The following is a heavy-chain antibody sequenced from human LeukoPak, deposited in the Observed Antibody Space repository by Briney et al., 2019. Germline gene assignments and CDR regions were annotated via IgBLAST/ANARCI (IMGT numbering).Heavy chain of an antibody. Sequence: SVKVSCKASGGTFSSYAISWVRQAPGQGLEWMGGIIPIFGTANYAQKFQGRVTITADESTSTAYMELSSLGSEDTAVYYCARDGGYSYGYNYWGQGTLVTVSS. CDR2: IIPIFGTA. D-gene: IGHD5-18*01. CDR1: GGTFSSYA. CDR3: ARDGGYSYGYNY. J-gene: IGHJ4*02. V-gene: IGHV1-69*01.